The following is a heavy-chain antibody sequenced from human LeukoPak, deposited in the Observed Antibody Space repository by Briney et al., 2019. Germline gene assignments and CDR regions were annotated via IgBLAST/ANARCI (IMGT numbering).Heavy chain of an antibody. Sequence: GGSLRLSCAASGFTFSTYGMNWVRQAPGKGLEWVSYISPSSSTIYYADSGKGRFTISRDNAKNSLYLQMNSLKAEDTAVYYCAREHTPFGSGCTAAYWGQGTLVTVSS. CDR2: ISPSSSTI. V-gene: IGHV3-48*01. D-gene: IGHD6-19*01. J-gene: IGHJ4*02. CDR1: GFTFSTYG. CDR3: AREHTPFGSGCTAAY.